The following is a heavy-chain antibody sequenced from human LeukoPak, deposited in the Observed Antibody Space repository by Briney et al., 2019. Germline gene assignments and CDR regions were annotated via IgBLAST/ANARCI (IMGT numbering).Heavy chain of an antibody. Sequence: PSETLSLTCTVSGGSISSGDYYWSWIRQPPGKGLEWIGYIYYSGSTYYNPSLKSRVTISVDTSKNQFSLKLSSVTAADTAVYYCARLESGYYGSGSPDYWGQGTLVTVSS. D-gene: IGHD3-10*01. J-gene: IGHJ4*02. CDR3: ARLESGYYGSGSPDY. CDR2: IYYSGST. V-gene: IGHV4-30-4*08. CDR1: GGSISSGDYY.